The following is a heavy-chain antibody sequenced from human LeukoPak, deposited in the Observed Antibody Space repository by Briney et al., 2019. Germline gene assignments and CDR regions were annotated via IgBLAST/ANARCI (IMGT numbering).Heavy chain of an antibody. D-gene: IGHD3-22*01. CDR1: GGSISSYY. Sequence: SETLSLTCTVSGGSISSYYWSWIRQPPGKGLEWIGYIYYSGSTNYNPSLKSRVTISVDTSKNQFSLKLSSLTAADTAVYYCARGLNSSGYYYVSFFFDYWGQGTLVTVSS. CDR3: ARGLNSSGYYYVSFFFDY. CDR2: IYYSGST. J-gene: IGHJ4*02. V-gene: IGHV4-59*01.